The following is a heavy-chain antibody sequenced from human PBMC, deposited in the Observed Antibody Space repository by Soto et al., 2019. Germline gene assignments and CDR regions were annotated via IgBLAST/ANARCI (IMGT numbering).Heavy chain of an antibody. CDR2: ISPNGDAT. D-gene: IGHD3-10*02. V-gene: IGHV3-23*01. CDR3: AKETVFTAVEVK. CDR1: GFTFSPYA. Sequence: EGCLRLSCAASGFTFSPYAMRWVRQAPGKGLEWVSAISPNGDATYYADSVKGRFTISRDNSRNTLYLQMNSLKADDTAVYYCAKETVFTAVEVKWGQGT. J-gene: IGHJ4*02.